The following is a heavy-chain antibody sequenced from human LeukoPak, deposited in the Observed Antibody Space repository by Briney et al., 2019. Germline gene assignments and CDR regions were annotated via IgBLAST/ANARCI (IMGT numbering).Heavy chain of an antibody. V-gene: IGHV6-1*01. CDR2: TSYRSKWYN. J-gene: IGHJ4*02. CDR1: GDSVSTNSVA. Sequence: SQTLSLTCAISGDSVSTNSVAWNWIRQSPSRGLAWLGRTSYRSKWYNDYAVSVKSRITITPDTSKNQFSLQLNSVTPEDTAVYYCAREAEITRFDYWGQGTLVTGSS. CDR3: AREAEITRFDY. D-gene: IGHD5-24*01.